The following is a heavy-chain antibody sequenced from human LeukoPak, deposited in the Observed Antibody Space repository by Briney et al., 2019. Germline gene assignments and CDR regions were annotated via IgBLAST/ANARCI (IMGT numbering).Heavy chain of an antibody. Sequence: GGSLRLSCAASGLTFDDYAMHWVRQAPGKGLEWVSGISWNSGSIGYADSVKGRFTISRDNAKNSLYLQMNSLRAEDTALYYCAKDDGSGDSPSYGMDVWGQGTTVTVSS. J-gene: IGHJ6*02. CDR1: GLTFDDYA. CDR2: ISWNSGSI. CDR3: AKDDGSGDSPSYGMDV. D-gene: IGHD4-17*01. V-gene: IGHV3-9*01.